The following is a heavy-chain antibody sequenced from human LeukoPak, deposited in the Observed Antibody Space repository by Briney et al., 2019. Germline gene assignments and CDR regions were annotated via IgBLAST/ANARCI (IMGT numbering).Heavy chain of an antibody. CDR1: GFTFSIYE. V-gene: IGHV3-48*03. Sequence: PGGSLRLSCGASGFTFSIYEMIWVRQTPGKGLEWVSYISSSGTSIHYADSVKGRFTISRDNAKNSMYLQMNSLRVEDTAVYYCAREVAAVNDYWGQGTLVTVSS. J-gene: IGHJ4*02. CDR2: ISSSGTSI. D-gene: IGHD6-13*01. CDR3: AREVAAVNDY.